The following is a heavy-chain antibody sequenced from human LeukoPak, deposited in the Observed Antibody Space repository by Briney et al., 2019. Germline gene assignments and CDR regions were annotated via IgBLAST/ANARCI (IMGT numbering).Heavy chain of an antibody. Sequence: GGSLRLFCAASGFTFHGFAMSWIRQAPGKGVGGVSSISRSGESTFNTDSVRGRFTISRDKSKNTVSLQMESLRAEDTALYYCAKDYAVGSIDYWGQGTLVTVSS. CDR1: GFTFHGFA. J-gene: IGHJ4*02. D-gene: IGHD3-16*01. CDR3: AKDYAVGSIDY. V-gene: IGHV3-23*01. CDR2: ISRSGEST.